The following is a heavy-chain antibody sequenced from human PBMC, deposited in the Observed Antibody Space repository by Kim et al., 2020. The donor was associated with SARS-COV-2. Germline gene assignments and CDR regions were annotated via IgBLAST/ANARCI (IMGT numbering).Heavy chain of an antibody. J-gene: IGHJ5*02. CDR1: GFTFSSYA. D-gene: IGHD3-10*01. CDR2: IYSGGSST. V-gene: IGHV3-23*03. Sequence: GGSLRLSCAASGFTFSSYAMSWVRQAPGKGLEWVSVIYSGGSSTYYADSVKGRFTISRYNSKNTLYLQMNSLRAEDTAVYYCAKLVRGVEGPNWFDPWG. CDR3: AKLVRGVEGPNWFDP.